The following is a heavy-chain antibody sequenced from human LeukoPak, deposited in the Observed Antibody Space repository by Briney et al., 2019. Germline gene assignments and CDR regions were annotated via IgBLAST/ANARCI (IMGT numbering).Heavy chain of an antibody. CDR1: GFTFSSYA. V-gene: IGHV3-23*01. Sequence: GGSLRLSCAASGFTFSSYAMSWVRQAPGKGLEWVSSISSRGTSTYYADSVKGQFIISRDNSKNTLYLHMSSLRAEDTATYYCARMRYCSSASCSIRYFDYWGQGTLVTVSS. J-gene: IGHJ4*02. CDR2: ISSRGTST. CDR3: ARMRYCSSASCSIRYFDY. D-gene: IGHD2-2*01.